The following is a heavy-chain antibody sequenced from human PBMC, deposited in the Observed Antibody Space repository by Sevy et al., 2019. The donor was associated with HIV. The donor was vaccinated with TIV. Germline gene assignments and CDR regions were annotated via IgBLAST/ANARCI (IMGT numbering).Heavy chain of an antibody. D-gene: IGHD1-26*01. Sequence: GGSLRLSCAASTFSVTDNYMSWVRQAPGKGLEWVSTIYSGGSTFYADSVKGRFTISRDNSKNTLYLQMNSLRAEDTAVYYCARVFYRNWFDPWGQGTLVTVSS. V-gene: IGHV3-66*01. CDR2: IYSGGST. CDR1: TFSVTDNY. CDR3: ARVFYRNWFDP. J-gene: IGHJ5*02.